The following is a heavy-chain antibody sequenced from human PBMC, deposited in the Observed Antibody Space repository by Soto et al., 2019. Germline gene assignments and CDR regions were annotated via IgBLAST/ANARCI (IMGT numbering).Heavy chain of an antibody. V-gene: IGHV3-7*01. J-gene: IGHJ4*01. D-gene: IGHD6-19*01. Sequence: LSCAASGFTFSSYWMSWVRQAPGKGLEWVANIKQDGSEKYYVDSVKGRFTLSRDNAKNSLQLQMNSLRAEDTAIYFCARVAYFNGWIFDYWGQGTLVTVSS. CDR3: ARVAYFNGWIFDY. CDR1: GFTFSSYW. CDR2: IKQDGSEK.